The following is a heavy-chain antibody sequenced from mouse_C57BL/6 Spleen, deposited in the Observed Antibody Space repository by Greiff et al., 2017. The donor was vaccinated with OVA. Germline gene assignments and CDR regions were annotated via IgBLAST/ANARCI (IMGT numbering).Heavy chain of an antibody. CDR3: ATLSDLFAY. J-gene: IGHJ3*01. CDR1: GYTFTSYT. V-gene: IGHV1-4*01. Sequence: VQLQQSGAELARPGASVKMSCKASGYTFTSYTMHGVKQRPGQGLEWIGYINPSSGYTKYNQKFKDKATLTADKSSSTAYMQLSSLTSEDSAVYYCATLSDLFAYWGQGTLVTVSA. CDR2: INPSSGYT.